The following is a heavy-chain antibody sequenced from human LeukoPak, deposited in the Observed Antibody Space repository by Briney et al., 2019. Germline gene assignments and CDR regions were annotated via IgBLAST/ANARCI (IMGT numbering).Heavy chain of an antibody. V-gene: IGHV3-23*01. J-gene: IGHJ5*02. CDR2: ISGSGGST. Sequence: PGRSLRLSCAASGFTFSSYGMHWVRQAPGKGLEWVSAISGSGGSTYYADSVKGRFTISRDNSKNTLYLQMNSLRAEDTAVYYCAKNKGYYGSGSYYMGAPWGQGTLVTVSS. D-gene: IGHD3-10*01. CDR3: AKNKGYYGSGSYYMGAP. CDR1: GFTFSSYG.